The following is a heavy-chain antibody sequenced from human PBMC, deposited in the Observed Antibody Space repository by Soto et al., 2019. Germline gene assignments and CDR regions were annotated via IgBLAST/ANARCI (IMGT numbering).Heavy chain of an antibody. CDR3: VKKIVGTTTSGAYWYFDV. CDR2: VSGGGDAT. V-gene: IGHV3-23*01. D-gene: IGHD1-26*01. CDR1: GFTFSSFA. J-gene: IGHJ2*01. Sequence: EVQLLESGGGLVQPGGSLRLSCAASGFTFSSFAMNWVRQAPGKGLEWVSCVSGGGDATFYADSVKGRFTISRVQSKNALYLQMNRLRAEGTAVYYCVKKIVGTTTSGAYWYFDVWGRGTLVTVS.